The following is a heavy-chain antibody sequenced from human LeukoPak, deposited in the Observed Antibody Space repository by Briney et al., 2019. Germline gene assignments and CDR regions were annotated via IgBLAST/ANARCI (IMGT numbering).Heavy chain of an antibody. V-gene: IGHV1-46*01. J-gene: IGHJ3*02. CDR3: ARLVEQYQLLFSDAFDI. CDR2: INPSGDST. D-gene: IGHD2-2*01. CDR1: GYTFSSYY. Sequence: GASVKVSCKASGYTFSSYYMHWVRQAPGQGLEWMGIINPSGDSTSYAQKFQGRVTMTRDTSTSTVYMELSSLRSEDTAVYYCARLVEQYQLLFSDAFDIWGQGTMVTVSS.